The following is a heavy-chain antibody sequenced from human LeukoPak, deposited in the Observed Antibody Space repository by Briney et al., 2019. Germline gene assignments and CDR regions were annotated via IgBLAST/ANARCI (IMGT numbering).Heavy chain of an antibody. Sequence: GGSLRLSCAASGFTFSSYWMTWVRQAPGKGLEWVANIKEDGSEKNYVDSVKGRFTISRDNAKNSLCLQMNNLRADDTAVYYCTRLRYSDYWGQGTLVTVSS. CDR1: GFTFSSYW. D-gene: IGHD3-9*01. V-gene: IGHV3-7*01. J-gene: IGHJ4*02. CDR2: IKEDGSEK. CDR3: TRLRYSDY.